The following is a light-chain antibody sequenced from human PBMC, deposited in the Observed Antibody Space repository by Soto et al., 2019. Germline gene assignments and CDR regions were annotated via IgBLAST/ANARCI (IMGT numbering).Light chain of an antibody. CDR1: QSIGTW. CDR3: QQSDTYPLT. Sequence: DIQITQSPSTLSASVGDRVTITCRASQSIGTWLAWYQHRPGKSPSILIYDASTLRSGVPSRFRGSGSGTEFTLTISSLQADDFETYYCQQSDTYPLTFGQGTRLEIK. J-gene: IGKJ5*01. CDR2: DAS. V-gene: IGKV1-5*01.